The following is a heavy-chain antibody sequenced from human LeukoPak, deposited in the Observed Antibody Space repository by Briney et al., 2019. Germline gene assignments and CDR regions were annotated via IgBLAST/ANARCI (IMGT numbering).Heavy chain of an antibody. Sequence: GGSLRLSCAASGFRFSDFAMSWVRQPPGKGLEWVAGIFWNGDRTTYGDSVKGRVVISRDNTKRSLYLQLESLGAEDTAVYYCARVRASGPFAPLDTWGQGTLVTVAS. V-gene: IGHV3-20*04. D-gene: IGHD1-26*01. J-gene: IGHJ5*02. CDR1: GFRFSDFA. CDR3: ARVRASGPFAPLDT. CDR2: IFWNGDRT.